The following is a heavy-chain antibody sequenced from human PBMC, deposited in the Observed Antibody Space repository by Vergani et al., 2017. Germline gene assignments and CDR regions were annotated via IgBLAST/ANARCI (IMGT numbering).Heavy chain of an antibody. V-gene: IGHV4-59*01. CDR3: ARLARYSSGWYFDY. J-gene: IGHJ4*02. CDR1: GGSISSYY. Sequence: QVQLQESGPGLVKPSETLSLTCTVSGGSISSYYWSWIRQPPGKGLEWIGYIYYSGSTNYNPSLKSRVTISVDTSKNQFPLKLSSVTAADAAVYYCARLARYSSGWYFDYWGQGTLVTVSS. CDR2: IYYSGST. D-gene: IGHD6-19*01.